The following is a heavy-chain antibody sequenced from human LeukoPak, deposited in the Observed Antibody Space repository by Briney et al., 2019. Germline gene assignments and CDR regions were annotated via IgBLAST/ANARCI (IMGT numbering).Heavy chain of an antibody. CDR1: GFTFCSYD. Sequence: PGGSLRLSCAASGFTFCSYDTHWVRQGTGKGLEWVSSICTSGDTYYPGSVKGRFTISREDAKNSLYLQMNSLRAEDTAVYYCARSRGVNYGAIDYWGQGTLVTVSS. CDR2: ICTSGDT. CDR3: ARSRGVNYGAIDY. J-gene: IGHJ4*02. V-gene: IGHV3-13*04. D-gene: IGHD4-17*01.